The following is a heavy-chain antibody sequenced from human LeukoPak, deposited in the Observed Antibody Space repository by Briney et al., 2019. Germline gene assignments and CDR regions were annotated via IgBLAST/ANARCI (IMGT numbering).Heavy chain of an antibody. Sequence: SEALSLTCTVSGGSISSSSYYWGWIRQPPGKGLEWIGSIYYSGSTYYNPSLKSRVTISVDTSKNQFSLKLSSVTAADTAVYYCARDLGDYSSGWYSGGGDAFDIWGQGTMVTVSS. D-gene: IGHD6-19*01. CDR3: ARDLGDYSSGWYSGGGDAFDI. CDR2: IYYSGST. CDR1: GGSISSSSYY. V-gene: IGHV4-39*07. J-gene: IGHJ3*02.